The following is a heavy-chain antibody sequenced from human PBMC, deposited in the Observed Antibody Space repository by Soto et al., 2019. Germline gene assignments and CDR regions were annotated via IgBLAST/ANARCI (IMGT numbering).Heavy chain of an antibody. V-gene: IGHV1-69*02. CDR2: IIPIPGLA. D-gene: IGHD6-13*01. CDR1: GGTFSTYT. Sequence: QVHLVQSGAEVKKPGSSVKVSCKASGGTFSTYTIRWVRQAPGQGLEWMGRIIPIPGLANYAQKFQGRVTITADKSTSTAYMELSSLRSEDTAVCYCARVGGYSAAGSSDYWGQGTLVTVSS. J-gene: IGHJ4*02. CDR3: ARVGGYSAAGSSDY.